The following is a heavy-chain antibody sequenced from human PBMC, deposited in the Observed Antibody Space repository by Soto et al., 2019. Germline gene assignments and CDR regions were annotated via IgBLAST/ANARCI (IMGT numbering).Heavy chain of an antibody. D-gene: IGHD1-26*01. V-gene: IGHV3-21*01. J-gene: IGHJ4*02. CDR3: ARDGIVGTTDFFDY. CDR1: GFIFSGYS. CDR2: ISTTSTYI. Sequence: LRLSCAGSGFIFSGYSMSWVRQAPVKGLEWVSSISTTSTYIYYADSVKGRFTVSRDNAKNSLYLQMTGLRPEDTAMYYCARDGIVGTTDFFDYWGQGTLVTVSS.